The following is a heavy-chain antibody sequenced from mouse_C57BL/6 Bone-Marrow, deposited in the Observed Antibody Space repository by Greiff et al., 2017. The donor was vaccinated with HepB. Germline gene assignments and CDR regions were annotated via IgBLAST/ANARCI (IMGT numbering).Heavy chain of an antibody. D-gene: IGHD2-5*01. CDR2: ISSGSSTI. CDR3: ARSYYSKGGFAY. V-gene: IGHV5-17*01. CDR1: GFTFSDYG. Sequence: EVKLVESGGGLVKPGGSLKLSCAASGFTFSDYGMHWVRQAPEKGLEWVAYISSGSSTIYYADTVKGRFTISRDNAKNTLFLQMTSLRSEDNAMYYCARSYYSKGGFAYWGQGTLVTVSA. J-gene: IGHJ3*01.